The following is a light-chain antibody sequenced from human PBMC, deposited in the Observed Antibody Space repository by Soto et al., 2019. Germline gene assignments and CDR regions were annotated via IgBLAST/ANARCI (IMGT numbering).Light chain of an antibody. J-gene: IGKJ1*01. CDR3: HQRQSWPRT. Sequence: DRVTITFRASHGITNYLAWYQHRPGQAPRLHMYQTSIRANGSPARFSASGTATDFTRTISDVQPEDFAVYYGHQRQSWPRTFGQGTKVDIK. CDR2: QTS. V-gene: IGKV3D-11*01. CDR1: HGITNY.